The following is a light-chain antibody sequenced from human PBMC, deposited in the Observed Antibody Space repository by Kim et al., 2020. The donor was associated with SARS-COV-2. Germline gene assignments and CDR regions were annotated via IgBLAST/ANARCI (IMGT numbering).Light chain of an antibody. V-gene: IGLV2-23*01. J-gene: IGLJ3*02. CDR2: QDT. CDR1: SSDVGNYTL. Sequence: QSALTQPASVSGSPGQSINISCIGTSSDVGNYTLVSWYQQLPGKAPKLIIYQDTKRPSGVSARFSGSKSGNTASLTISGLQSEDEADYYCCSYAGTTTYWLFGGGTQLTVL. CDR3: CSYAGTTTYWL.